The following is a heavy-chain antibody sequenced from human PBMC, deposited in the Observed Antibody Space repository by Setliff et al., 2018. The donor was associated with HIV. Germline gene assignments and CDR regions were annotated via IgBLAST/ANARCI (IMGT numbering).Heavy chain of an antibody. Sequence: SETLSLTCTVSGGSISSGDYYWSWIRQHPGKGLEWIGYMYYSGSTYYNPSLKSRVTITVDRSKNQFSLKLSSVTAADTAVYYCARVLLTGYYKGAFDIWGQGTMVTVSS. CDR3: ARVLLTGYYKGAFDI. CDR2: MYYSGST. D-gene: IGHD3-9*01. V-gene: IGHV4-31*03. CDR1: GGSISSGDYY. J-gene: IGHJ3*02.